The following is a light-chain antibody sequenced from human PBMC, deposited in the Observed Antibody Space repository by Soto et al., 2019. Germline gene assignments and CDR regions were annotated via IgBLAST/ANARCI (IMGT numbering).Light chain of an antibody. CDR3: QQSYSTET. Sequence: DIQITQSPPSLPASVGDRVTITCRASQNNSSSLNWYQPDQGTGSKLLIYAASSLQSRVTSRFSGSGSGTDFTITISSLQPEDFATYYCQQSYSTETFGQGTNVDIK. CDR1: QNNSSS. V-gene: IGKV1-39*01. J-gene: IGKJ1*01. CDR2: AAS.